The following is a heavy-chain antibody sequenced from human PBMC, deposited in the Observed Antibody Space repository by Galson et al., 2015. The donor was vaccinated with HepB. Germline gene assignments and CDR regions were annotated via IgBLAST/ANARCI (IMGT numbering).Heavy chain of an antibody. J-gene: IGHJ4*02. V-gene: IGHV3-21*01. CDR3: YRYQFVGVEAVTSLDY. Sequence: SLRLSCAASGFTFSTYSMNWVRQAPGKGLEWVSYISSSSSYIYYADSVKGRFTISRDNAKNSLYLQMNSLRAEDTAVYYCYRYQFVGVEAVTSLDYWGQGTLVTVSS. D-gene: IGHD2-15*01. CDR1: GFTFSTYS. CDR2: ISSSSSYI.